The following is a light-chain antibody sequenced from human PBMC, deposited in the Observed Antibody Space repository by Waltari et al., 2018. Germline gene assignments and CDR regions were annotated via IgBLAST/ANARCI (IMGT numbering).Light chain of an antibody. J-gene: IGKJ4*01. V-gene: IGKV4-1*01. Sequence: DVVLTQSPDSLAVSLGERATINCKSSQGVKYSSENQSCLAWYQVKPGQPPRLLSHSTATRESGVPDRFSGSGSGTDFTLTITRLEPEGCAVYYCQQYASSPLTFGGGTKVEIK. CDR1: QGVKYSSENQSC. CDR3: QQYASSPLT. CDR2: STA.